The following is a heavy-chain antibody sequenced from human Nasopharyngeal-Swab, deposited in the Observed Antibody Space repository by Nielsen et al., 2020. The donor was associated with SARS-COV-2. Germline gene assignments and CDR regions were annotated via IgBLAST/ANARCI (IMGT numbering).Heavy chain of an antibody. D-gene: IGHD3-10*02. CDR2: FDPEDGET. CDR1: GGTFSSYA. Sequence: ASVKVSCKASGGTFSSYAISWVRQAPGKGLEWMGGFDPEDGETIYAQKFQGRVTMTEDTSTDTAYMELSSLRSEDTAVYYCATSSVFGELLGYYYGMDVWGQGTTVTVSS. CDR3: ATSSVFGELLGYYYGMDV. V-gene: IGHV1-24*01. J-gene: IGHJ6*02.